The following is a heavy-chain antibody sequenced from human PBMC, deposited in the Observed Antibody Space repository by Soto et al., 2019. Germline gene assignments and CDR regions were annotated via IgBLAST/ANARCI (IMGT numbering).Heavy chain of an antibody. CDR1: GGSLRNSG. Sequence: RASVKVSCKTSGGSLRNSGINWVRQAPGQGLEWVGGIIPIIGTPNYLQRLQTRVTITADESTNTAFLELGSLRFDDTAIYYCARERDGSGSLSYYFDQWGQGTLVTVSS. J-gene: IGHJ4*02. CDR2: IIPIIGTP. CDR3: ARERDGSGSLSYYFDQ. V-gene: IGHV1-69*13. D-gene: IGHD3-10*01.